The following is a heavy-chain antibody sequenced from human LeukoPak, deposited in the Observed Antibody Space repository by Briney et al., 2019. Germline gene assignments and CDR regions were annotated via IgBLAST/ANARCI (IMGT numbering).Heavy chain of an antibody. J-gene: IGHJ4*02. D-gene: IGHD6-13*01. CDR1: GGSISSYY. CDR2: IFSTGST. CDR3: VTYSSMVGLSFDY. Sequence: SETLSLTCTVSGGSISSYYWNWIRQPAGKGLEWIGRIFSTGSTIYNPSLKSRVSMSVDTYNNQLSLKLTSVTAADTAVYYCVTYSSMVGLSFDYWGQGSPVTVSS. V-gene: IGHV4-4*07.